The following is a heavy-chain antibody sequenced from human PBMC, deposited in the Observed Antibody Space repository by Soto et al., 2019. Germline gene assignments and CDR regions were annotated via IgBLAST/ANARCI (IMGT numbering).Heavy chain of an antibody. CDR1: GNTLRDSY. CDR2: INPGGDST. Sequence: ASVKVSCKATGNTLRDSYIHWVRQAPGQGLEWMGIINPGGDSTTYAQKVQGRVTMTRDTSTSTVYMELRSLTSEDTAVYYCVRGRAWCYLKDCGQGTLVTVSS. CDR3: VRGRAWCYLKD. D-gene: IGHD2-8*01. J-gene: IGHJ4*02. V-gene: IGHV1-46*04.